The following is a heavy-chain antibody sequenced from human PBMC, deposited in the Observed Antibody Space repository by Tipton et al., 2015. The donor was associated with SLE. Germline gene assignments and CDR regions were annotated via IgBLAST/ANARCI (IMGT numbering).Heavy chain of an antibody. V-gene: IGHV4-61*02. J-gene: IGHJ6*02. CDR2: IYTSGST. CDR3: ARDRGITMVQGVIDGMDV. D-gene: IGHD3-10*01. Sequence: TLSLTCTVSGGSISSGSYYWSWIRQPAGKGLDWLGRIYTSGSTNYNPSLQSRVTMSVETSTNQFSLKLSSVTAADTAVYYCARDRGITMVQGVIDGMDVWGQGTTVTVSS. CDR1: GGSISSGSYY.